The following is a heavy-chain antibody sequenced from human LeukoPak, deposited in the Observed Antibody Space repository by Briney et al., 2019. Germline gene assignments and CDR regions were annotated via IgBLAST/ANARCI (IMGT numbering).Heavy chain of an antibody. V-gene: IGHV1-8*01. J-gene: IGHJ5*02. CDR2: MNPNTGNT. CDR1: GYTFNSYD. CDR3: ARGGAGTYYKRDGWFDP. D-gene: IGHD3-10*01. Sequence: ASVKVSCKASGYTFNSYDINWVRQATGQGLEWMGWMNPNTGNTGYGERFQGRVTMTRDNSISTAYMELNSPTSEDTAVYYCARGGAGTYYKRDGWFDPWGQGTVVTVSS.